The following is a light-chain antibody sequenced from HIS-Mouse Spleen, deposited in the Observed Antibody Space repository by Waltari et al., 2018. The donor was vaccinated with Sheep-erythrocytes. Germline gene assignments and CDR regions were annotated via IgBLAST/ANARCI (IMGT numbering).Light chain of an antibody. J-gene: IGLJ3*02. V-gene: IGLV2-23*01. CDR2: EGS. CDR3: CSYAGSSTWV. Sequence: QSALTQPASVSGSPGQSITISCTGTSSDVGGYNLVSWYQQPPGKAPKLMIYEGSKRPSGVSNRFSGSKSGNTASLTISGLQAEDEADYYCCSYAGSSTWVFGAGTKLTVL. CDR1: SSDVGGYNL.